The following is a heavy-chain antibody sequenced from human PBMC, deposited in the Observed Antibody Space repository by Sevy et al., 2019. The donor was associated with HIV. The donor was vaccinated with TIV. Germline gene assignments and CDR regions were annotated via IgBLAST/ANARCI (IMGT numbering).Heavy chain of an antibody. CDR2: ISYDGSNK. D-gene: IGHD3-22*01. CDR1: GFTFSSYA. CDR3: AREIRWPYYYDSSGYYGGVDY. J-gene: IGHJ4*02. V-gene: IGHV3-30-3*01. Sequence: GGSLRLSCAASGFTFSSYAMHWVRQAPGKGLEWVAVISYDGSNKYYADSVKGRFTISRDNSKNTLYLQMNSLRAEDTAGYYCAREIRWPYYYDSSGYYGGVDYWGQGTLVTVSS.